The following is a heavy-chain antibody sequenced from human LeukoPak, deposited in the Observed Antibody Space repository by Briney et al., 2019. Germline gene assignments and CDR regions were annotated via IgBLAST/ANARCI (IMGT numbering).Heavy chain of an antibody. CDR2: VYYSGST. Sequence: KSSETLSLTCTVSGGSISSSSYYWGWIRQPPGKGLEWIGSVYYSGSTYYNPSLKSRVTLPLDTSKNHFSLKLSSVTAADTAVYYCARHIVVAPAGHLNWSDPWGQGTLVTVSS. CDR1: GGSISSSSYY. D-gene: IGHD2-2*01. CDR3: ARHIVVAPAGHLNWSDP. V-gene: IGHV4-39*07. J-gene: IGHJ5*02.